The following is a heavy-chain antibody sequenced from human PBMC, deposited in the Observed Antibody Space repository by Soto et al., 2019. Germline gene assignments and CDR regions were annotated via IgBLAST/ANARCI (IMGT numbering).Heavy chain of an antibody. CDR1: GYTFTSYG. V-gene: IGHV1-18*01. CDR2: ISAYNGNT. D-gene: IGHD3-10*01. CDR3: ARGWFGELSSPDYYYYGMDV. Sequence: ASVKVSCKASGYTFTSYGISWVRQPPGQGLEWMGWISAYNGNTNYAQKLQGRVTMTTDTSTSTAYMELRSLRSDDTAVYYCARGWFGELSSPDYYYYGMDVWGQGTTVTVSS. J-gene: IGHJ6*02.